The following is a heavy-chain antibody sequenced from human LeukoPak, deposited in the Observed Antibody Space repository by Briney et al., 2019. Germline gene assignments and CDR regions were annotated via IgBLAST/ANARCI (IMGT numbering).Heavy chain of an antibody. CDR2: ISSSSSTI. CDR1: GFTFSGFS. CDR3: ARQSQIDY. V-gene: IGHV3-48*01. Sequence: PGGSLRLSCAASGFTFSGFSMNWVRQAPGRGLEWISFISSSSSTIYYADSVKGRFTISRDNAKNSLYLQMNSLRAEDTAVYYYARQSQIDYWGQGTLVTVSS. J-gene: IGHJ4*02.